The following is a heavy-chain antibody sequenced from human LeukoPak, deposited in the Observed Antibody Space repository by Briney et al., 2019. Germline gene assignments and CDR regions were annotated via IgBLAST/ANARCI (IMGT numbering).Heavy chain of an antibody. J-gene: IGHJ4*02. CDR3: ARGKDIVVVPAALFDY. D-gene: IGHD2-2*01. Sequence: NPSGGSTSYAQKFQGRVTMTRDTSTSTVYMELSSLRSEDTAVYYCARGKDIVVVPAALFDYWGQGTLVTVSS. V-gene: IGHV1-46*01. CDR2: NPSGGST.